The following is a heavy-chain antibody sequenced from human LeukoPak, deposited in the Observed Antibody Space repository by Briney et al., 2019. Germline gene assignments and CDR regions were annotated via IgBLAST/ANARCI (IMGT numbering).Heavy chain of an antibody. CDR3: ARGDSSGYIFGNWFDP. V-gene: IGHV4-34*01. CDR2: INHSGSI. J-gene: IGHJ5*02. D-gene: IGHD3-22*01. CDR1: GGSFSGYY. Sequence: SETLSLTCAVYGGSFSGYYWSWIRQPPGKGLEWIGEINHSGSINYNPSLKSRVTISVDTSKNQFSLRLSSVTAADTAVYYCARGDSSGYIFGNWFDPWGQGTLVTVSS.